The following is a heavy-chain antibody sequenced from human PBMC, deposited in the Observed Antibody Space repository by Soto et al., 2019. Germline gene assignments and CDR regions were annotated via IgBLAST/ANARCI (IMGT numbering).Heavy chain of an antibody. CDR2: ISATGGGT. D-gene: IGHD3-16*01. V-gene: IGHV3-23*01. CDR3: AKDRRAGGNSAFYFDF. CDR1: GFKFSNYA. Sequence: PGGSLRLSCAASGFKFSNYAMSWVRQAPGKGLEWVSLISATGGGTYYADSVKGRFTISRDNSHNTLYLQVHSLTAEDTAVYYCAKDRRAGGNSAFYFDFWGQGXQVT. J-gene: IGHJ4*02.